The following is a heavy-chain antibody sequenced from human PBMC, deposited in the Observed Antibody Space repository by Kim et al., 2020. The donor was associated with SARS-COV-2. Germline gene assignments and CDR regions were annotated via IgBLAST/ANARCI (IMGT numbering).Heavy chain of an antibody. D-gene: IGHD4-4*01. CDR3: AKGTALHNYIMDV. J-gene: IGHJ6*02. Sequence: YADSVKGRFTISRHNSINTLYLQLNSLRAEDTAVYYCAKGTALHNYIMDVWGQGTTVTVSS. V-gene: IGHV3-23*01.